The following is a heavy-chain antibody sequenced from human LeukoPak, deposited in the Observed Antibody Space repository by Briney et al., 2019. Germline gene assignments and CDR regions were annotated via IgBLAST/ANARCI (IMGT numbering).Heavy chain of an antibody. J-gene: IGHJ4*02. V-gene: IGHV3-11*01. CDR1: GFTSSDYY. CDR3: ARDRAAAGVDY. CDR2: ISGSADAT. Sequence: GGSLRLSCAASGFTSSDYYMSWIRQAPGKGLEWISYISGSADATYYSDSVRGRFTISRDNAKTSLYLQMDSLRAEDTAVYYCARDRAAAGVDYWGQGTLVTVSS. D-gene: IGHD6-13*01.